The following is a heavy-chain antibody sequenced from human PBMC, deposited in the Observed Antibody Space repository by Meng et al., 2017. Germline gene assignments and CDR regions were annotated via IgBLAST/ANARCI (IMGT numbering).Heavy chain of an antibody. CDR3: ARIGDWGSTRYFDY. CDR1: GGSISSSNW. V-gene: IGHV4-4*02. CDR2: IYHSGST. Sequence: QVQLQGAGPGLVKPSGTLSLTCAVSGGSISSSNWWSWVRQPPGKGLEWIGEIYHSGSTNYNPSLKNRVTISVDKSKNQFSLKLSSVTAADTAVYYCARIGDWGSTRYFDYWGQGTLAPSPQ. D-gene: IGHD7-27*01. J-gene: IGHJ4*02.